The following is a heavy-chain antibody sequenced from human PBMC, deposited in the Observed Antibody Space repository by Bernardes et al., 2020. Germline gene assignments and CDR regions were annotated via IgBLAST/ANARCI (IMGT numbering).Heavy chain of an antibody. CDR3: AKDHPPFWTGYIEHFDY. D-gene: IGHD3-3*01. CDR2: ISGSGGST. Sequence: GGSLRLSCAASGFTFSNFAMSWVRRAPGMGLEWVSGISGSGGSTYYADSVKGRFTISRDNSKNTLYLQMNSLRADDTAVYYCAKDHPPFWTGYIEHFDYWGQGILVTVSS. V-gene: IGHV3-23*01. J-gene: IGHJ4*02. CDR1: GFTFSNFA.